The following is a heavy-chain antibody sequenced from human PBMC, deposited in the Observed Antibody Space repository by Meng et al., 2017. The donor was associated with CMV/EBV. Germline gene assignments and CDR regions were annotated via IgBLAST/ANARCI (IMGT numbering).Heavy chain of an antibody. V-gene: IGHV3-21*01. J-gene: IGHJ5*02. D-gene: IGHD4-23*01. CDR2: ISSSSSYI. CDR1: GLTFSSYS. CDR3: ARDRGNSGHWFDP. Sequence: GESLKISCAASGLTFSSYSMNWVRQAPGKGLEWVSSISSSSSYIYYADSVKGRFTISRDNAKNSLYLQMNSLRAEDTAVYYCARDRGNSGHWFDPWGQGTLVTVSS.